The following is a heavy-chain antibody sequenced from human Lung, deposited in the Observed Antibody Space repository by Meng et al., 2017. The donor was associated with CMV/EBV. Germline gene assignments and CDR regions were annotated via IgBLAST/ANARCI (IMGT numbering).Heavy chain of an antibody. CDR1: GGSLSGYY. CDR3: ARQYSSSYYSDY. J-gene: IGHJ4*02. D-gene: IGHD6-6*01. V-gene: IGHV4-34*01. Sequence: SETLSLXCGIYGGSLSGYYWSWIRQTPGKGLEGTGEIKHSGDITNYNPSPKSRVTISIDTSKKQFSLKLSAVTAADTAVYYCARQYSSSYYSDYWGQGTLVTVSS. CDR2: IKHSGDIT.